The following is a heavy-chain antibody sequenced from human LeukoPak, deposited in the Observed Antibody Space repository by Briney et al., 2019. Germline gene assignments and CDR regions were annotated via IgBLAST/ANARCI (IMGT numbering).Heavy chain of an antibody. CDR1: GYTFTSYG. CDR2: ISAYNGNT. D-gene: IGHD6-13*01. CDR3: ARAPPRVTTAGYDY. Sequence: GASVPVSCKASGYTFTSYGISWVRQAPGQGLEWMGWISAYNGNTNYAQKVQGRVTVTTDTSTSTAYMELRSLRSDDTAVYYCARAPPRVTTAGYDYWGQGTLATVSS. J-gene: IGHJ4*02. V-gene: IGHV1-18*01.